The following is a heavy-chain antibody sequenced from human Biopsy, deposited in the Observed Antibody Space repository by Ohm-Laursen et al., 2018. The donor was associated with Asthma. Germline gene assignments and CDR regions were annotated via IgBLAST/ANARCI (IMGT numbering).Heavy chain of an antibody. CDR1: GFTFSSYS. J-gene: IGHJ4*02. V-gene: IGHV3-48*02. D-gene: IGHD4-17*01. CDR2: ISSSSSTI. CDR3: ARPRWGPYGY. Sequence: SLRLSCTASGFTFSSYSMNWVRQAPGKGLECVSYISSSSSTIYYADSVKGRFTISRDNAKNSLYLQMNSLRDEDTAVYYCARPRWGPYGYWGQGTLVTVSS.